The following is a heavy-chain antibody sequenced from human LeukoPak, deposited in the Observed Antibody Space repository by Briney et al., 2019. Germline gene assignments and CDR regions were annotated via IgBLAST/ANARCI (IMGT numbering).Heavy chain of an antibody. CDR3: ARLSSGWYYYFDY. Sequence: PSETLSLTCTVSGGSVSSGSYYWSWIRQPPGKGLEWIGYIYYSGSTNYNPSLKSRVTISVDTSKNQFSLKLSSVTAADTAVYYCARLSSGWYYYFDYWGQGTLVTVSS. CDR2: IYYSGST. CDR1: GGSVSSGSYY. V-gene: IGHV4-61*01. J-gene: IGHJ4*02. D-gene: IGHD6-19*01.